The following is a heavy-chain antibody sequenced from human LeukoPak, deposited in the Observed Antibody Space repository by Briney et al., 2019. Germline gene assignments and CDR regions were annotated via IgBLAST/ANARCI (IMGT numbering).Heavy chain of an antibody. CDR2: ISGSGGST. CDR1: GFTFSSYA. J-gene: IGHJ4*02. CDR3: AKDPDTWELLRYYFDY. D-gene: IGHD1-26*01. V-gene: IGHV3-23*01. Sequence: PGGSLRLSCAASGFTFSSYAMSWVRQAPGKGLEWVSAISGSGGSTYYADSVKGRFTISRDNSKNTLYLQMNSLRAEDTAVYYCAKDPDTWELLRYYFDYWGQGTLVTVSS.